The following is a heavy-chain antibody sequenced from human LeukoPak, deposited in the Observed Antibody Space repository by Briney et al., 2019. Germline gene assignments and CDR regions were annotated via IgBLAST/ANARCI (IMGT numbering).Heavy chain of an antibody. V-gene: IGHV3-48*03. CDR1: GFTFSSYE. Sequence: GGSLRLSCAASGFTFSSYEMNWVRQAPGKGLEWVSYISSSGNTIYYADSVKGRFTISRDSSKNTLYLQMNSLRAEDTAVYYCASRAGYGMDVWGQGTTVTVSS. CDR2: ISSSGNTI. J-gene: IGHJ6*02. CDR3: ASRAGYGMDV.